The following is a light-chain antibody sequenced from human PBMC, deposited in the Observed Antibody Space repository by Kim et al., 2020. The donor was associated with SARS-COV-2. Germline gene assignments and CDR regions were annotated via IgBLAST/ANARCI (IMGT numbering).Light chain of an antibody. CDR1: STNIGSDY. Sequence: GQRVTITGSGGSTNIGSDYIYWYQKLPSTTPRRLNYKTFQRPSGVPDRFSGSKSGTSASLTISGLRSEDEADYYCAAWDDTTNSYVFGPGTKVTVL. CDR3: AAWDDTTNSYV. V-gene: IGLV1-47*01. CDR2: KTF. J-gene: IGLJ1*01.